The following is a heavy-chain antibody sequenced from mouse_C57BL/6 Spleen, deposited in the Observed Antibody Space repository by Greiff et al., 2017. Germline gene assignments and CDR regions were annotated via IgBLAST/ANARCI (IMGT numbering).Heavy chain of an antibody. D-gene: IGHD2-1*01. Sequence: QVHVKQSGAELVKPGASVKLSCKASGYTFTEYTIHWVKQRSGQGLEWIGWFYPGSGSIKYNEKFKDKATLTADKSSSTVYMELSRLTSEDSAVYFCARHEEGGYGNYEDWYFDVWGTGTTVTVSS. J-gene: IGHJ1*03. CDR1: GYTFTEYT. V-gene: IGHV1-62-2*01. CDR2: FYPGSGSI. CDR3: ARHEEGGYGNYEDWYFDV.